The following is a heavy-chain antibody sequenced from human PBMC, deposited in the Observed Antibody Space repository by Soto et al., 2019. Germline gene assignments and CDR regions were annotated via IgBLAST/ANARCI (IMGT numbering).Heavy chain of an antibody. D-gene: IGHD2-21*02. CDR1: GFNFRTYA. J-gene: IGHJ4*02. CDR3: TKRPICAGDCWYFDA. Sequence: EVRLLESGGGSEQPGGSLRLSCAASGFNFRTYAMYWVRQAPGKGLEWVSAIDDGNSAYYADSVKGRFIISRDNSRNTLSLQMGGLRVDNMAIYLCTKRPICAGDCWYFDAWGQGILVTVSS. V-gene: IGHV3-23*05. CDR2: IDDGNSA.